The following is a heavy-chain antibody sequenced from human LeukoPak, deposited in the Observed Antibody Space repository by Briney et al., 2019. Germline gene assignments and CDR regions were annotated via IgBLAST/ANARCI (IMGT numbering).Heavy chain of an antibody. Sequence: SETLSLTCTVSGGSISSSSYYWGWIRQPPGKGLEWIGSIYYSGGTYYNPSLKSRVTISVDTSKNQFSLKLSSVTAADTAVYYCASNTGTVFDYWGQGALVTVSS. V-gene: IGHV4-39*07. CDR2: IYYSGGT. CDR1: GGSISSSSYY. D-gene: IGHD7-27*01. CDR3: ASNTGTVFDY. J-gene: IGHJ4*02.